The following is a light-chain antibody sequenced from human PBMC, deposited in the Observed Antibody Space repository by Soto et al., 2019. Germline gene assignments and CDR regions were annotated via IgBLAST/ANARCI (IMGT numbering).Light chain of an antibody. CDR3: CSYADSSTFV. Sequence: QSVLTQPASVSGSPGQSITISCTGTSSDVGSYNLVSWYQQHPGKAPKLMIYEGSKRPSGVSNRFSGSKSGNTASLTISGLQAEDEADYYCCSYADSSTFVFGGGPKLTVL. V-gene: IGLV2-23*03. CDR1: SSDVGSYNL. J-gene: IGLJ2*01. CDR2: EGS.